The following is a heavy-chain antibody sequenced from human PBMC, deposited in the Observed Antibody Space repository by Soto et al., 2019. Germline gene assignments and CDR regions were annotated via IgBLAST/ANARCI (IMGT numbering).Heavy chain of an antibody. CDR1: GFTFSSYE. CDR2: ISSSGSTI. J-gene: IGHJ4*02. CDR3: ARTGNVVVVAATMLFDY. Sequence: PGGSLRLSCAASGFTFSSYEMNWVRQAPGKGLEWVSYISSSGSTIYYADSVKGRFTISRDNAKNSLYLQMNSLRAEDTAVYYCARTGNVVVVAATMLFDYWGQGTLVTVSS. V-gene: IGHV3-48*03. D-gene: IGHD2-15*01.